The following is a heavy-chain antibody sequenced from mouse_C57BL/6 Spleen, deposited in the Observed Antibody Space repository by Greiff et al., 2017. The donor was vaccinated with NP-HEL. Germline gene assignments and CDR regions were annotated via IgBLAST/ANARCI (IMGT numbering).Heavy chain of an antibody. CDR1: GYPFTSYW. Sequence: QVQLQQPGAELVMPGASVKLSCKASGYPFTSYWMHWVKQRPGQGLEWIGEIDPSDSYTNYNQKFKGKSTLTVDKSSSTAFMQLSSLTSEDSAVYYCARSSGTRFAYWGQGTLVTVSA. V-gene: IGHV1-69*01. D-gene: IGHD3-3*01. CDR2: IDPSDSYT. CDR3: ARSSGTRFAY. J-gene: IGHJ3*01.